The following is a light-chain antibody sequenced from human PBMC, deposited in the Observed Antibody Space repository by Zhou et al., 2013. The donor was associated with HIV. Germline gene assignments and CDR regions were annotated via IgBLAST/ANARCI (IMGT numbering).Light chain of an antibody. CDR1: QGISSA. Sequence: IQLTQSPSSLSASVGDRVTITCRASQGISSALAWYQQKPGKAPKLLIYDASNLETGVPSRFSGSGSGTDFTFTISSLQPEDIATYYCQQYDNLRWTFGQGTKVEIK. J-gene: IGKJ1*01. V-gene: IGKV1-33*01. CDR3: QQYDNLRWT. CDR2: DAS.